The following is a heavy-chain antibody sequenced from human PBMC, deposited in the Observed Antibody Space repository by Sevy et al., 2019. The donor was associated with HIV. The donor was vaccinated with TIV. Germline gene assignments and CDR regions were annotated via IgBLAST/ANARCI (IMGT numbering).Heavy chain of an antibody. CDR2: ISSSSSTI. Sequence: GGSLRLSCAASGFTFSSYSMNWVRQAPGKGLEWVSYISSSSSTIYYADSVKGRFTISRDNAKNSLYLQMNSLGDEDTAVYYCARDGGRDGYNTDAFDIWGQGTIVTVSS. J-gene: IGHJ3*02. CDR1: GFTFSSYS. CDR3: ARDGGRDGYNTDAFDI. D-gene: IGHD5-12*01. V-gene: IGHV3-48*02.